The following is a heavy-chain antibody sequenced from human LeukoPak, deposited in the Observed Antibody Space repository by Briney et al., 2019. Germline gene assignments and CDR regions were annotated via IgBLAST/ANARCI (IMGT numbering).Heavy chain of an antibody. D-gene: IGHD2-21*02. J-gene: IGHJ4*02. Sequence: GGSLRVSRAASGFTLSSYVMHWVRPAPGKGGEWVTFIRYDGSNKYVADSVKGRFTISRDNSKNTLFLQMNSLSAEDSAVYYGANQCGGGCSGDHWGQGTLVTVSS. V-gene: IGHV3-30*02. CDR1: GFTLSSYV. CDR2: IRYDGSNK. CDR3: ANQCGGGCSGDH.